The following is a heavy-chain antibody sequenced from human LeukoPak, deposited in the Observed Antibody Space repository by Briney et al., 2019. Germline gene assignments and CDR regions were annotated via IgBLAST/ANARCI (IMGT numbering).Heavy chain of an antibody. J-gene: IGHJ4*02. D-gene: IGHD3-22*01. CDR1: GGSISSYY. CDR3: ARELAGDSSGYYYGGGPIDY. Sequence: YPSETLSLTCTVSGGSISSYYWSWIRQPPGKGLEWIGFIYYSGGTNYNPSLKSRVTISVDMSKNQFSLKLTSVTAADTAVYYCARELAGDSSGYYYGGGPIDYWGQGTLVTVSS. V-gene: IGHV4-59*01. CDR2: IYYSGGT.